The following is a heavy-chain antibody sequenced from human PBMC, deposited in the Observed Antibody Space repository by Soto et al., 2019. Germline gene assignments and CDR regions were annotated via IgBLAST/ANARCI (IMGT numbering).Heavy chain of an antibody. CDR3: ARAPQWLVDAFDI. D-gene: IGHD6-19*01. Sequence: QVQLVESGGGVVQPGRSLRLSCAASGFTFSSYGMHWVRQAPGKGLEWVAVIWYDGSNKYYADSVKGRFTISRDNSKNTLYLQMNSLRAEDTAVYYCARAPQWLVDAFDIWGLGTMVTVSS. CDR2: IWYDGSNK. V-gene: IGHV3-33*01. J-gene: IGHJ3*02. CDR1: GFTFSSYG.